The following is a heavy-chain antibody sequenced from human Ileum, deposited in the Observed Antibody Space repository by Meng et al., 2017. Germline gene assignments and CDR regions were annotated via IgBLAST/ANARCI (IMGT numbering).Heavy chain of an antibody. CDR2: MYFSGST. J-gene: IGHJ4*02. CDR1: GGSVNTGSYY. Sequence: VQLQDSGPGLVRPSETLSRTCTMSGGSVNTGSYYWSWIRQPPGKGLEWIGYMYFSGSTKYNASLKSRVSISVDTSKKQFSLNLTSVTAADTAVYYCARGHYDKYFDSWGQGTLVTVSS. D-gene: IGHD3-22*01. V-gene: IGHV4-61*01. CDR3: ARGHYDKYFDS.